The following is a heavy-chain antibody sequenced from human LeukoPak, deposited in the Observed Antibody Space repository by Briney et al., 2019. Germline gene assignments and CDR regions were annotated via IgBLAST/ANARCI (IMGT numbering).Heavy chain of an antibody. J-gene: IGHJ4*02. D-gene: IGHD2-8*01. CDR2: IYYSGST. Sequence: SETLSLTYTVSGGSISSSSYYWGWIRQPPGKGLEWIGSIYYSGSTYYNPSLKSRVTISVDTSKNQFSLKLSSVTAADTAVYYCARHVEATKYYFDYWGQGTLVTVSS. CDR1: GGSISSSSYY. V-gene: IGHV4-39*01. CDR3: ARHVEATKYYFDY.